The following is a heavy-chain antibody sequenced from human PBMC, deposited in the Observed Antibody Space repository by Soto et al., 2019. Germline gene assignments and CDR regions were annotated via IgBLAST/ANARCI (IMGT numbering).Heavy chain of an antibody. D-gene: IGHD3-22*01. CDR3: ARDVGGTSLYDSSGYMFDP. CDR1: GYTFTGYY. J-gene: IGHJ5*02. Sequence: ASVKVSCKASGYTFTGYYMHWVRQAPGQGLEWMGWINPNSGGTNYAQKFQGWVTMTRDTSISTAYMELSRLRSDDTAVYYCARDVGGTSLYDSSGYMFDPWGQGTLVTVSS. CDR2: INPNSGGT. V-gene: IGHV1-2*04.